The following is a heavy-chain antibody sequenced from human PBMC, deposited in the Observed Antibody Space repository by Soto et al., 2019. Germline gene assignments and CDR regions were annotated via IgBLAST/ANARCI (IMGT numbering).Heavy chain of an antibody. CDR2: VFYTGFT. J-gene: IGHJ4*02. CDR3: ATSQKGYNWNYFDH. CDR1: GASISGSYYY. V-gene: IGHV4-39*01. Sequence: SETLSLTCAVSGASISGSYYYWAWLRQSPGKGPEWIGSVFYTGFTSYNPSLESRVSVSVDTSKSQFSLKLSAVTAADTAVYYCATSQKGYNWNYFDHWGQGALVTVAS. D-gene: IGHD1-20*01.